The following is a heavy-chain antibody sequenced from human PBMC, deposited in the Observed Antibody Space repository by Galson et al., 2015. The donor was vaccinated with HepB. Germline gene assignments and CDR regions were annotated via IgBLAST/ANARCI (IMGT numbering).Heavy chain of an antibody. CDR3: AEEEQDGVYYYYGMDV. J-gene: IGHJ6*02. V-gene: IGHV3-9*01. CDR1: GFTFDDYA. D-gene: IGHD3-10*01. CDR2: ISWNSGSI. Sequence: SLRLSCAASGFTFDDYAMHWVRQAPGKGLEWVSGISWNSGSIGYADSVKGRFTISRDNAKNSLYLQMNSLRAEDTALYYCAEEEQDGVYYYYGMDVWGQGTTVTVSS.